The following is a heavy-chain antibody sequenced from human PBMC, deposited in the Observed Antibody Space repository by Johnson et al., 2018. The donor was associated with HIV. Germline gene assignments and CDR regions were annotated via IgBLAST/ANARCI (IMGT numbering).Heavy chain of an antibody. Sequence: VESGGGVVQPGRSLRLSCAASGFTFSGYWMGWVRQAPGKGLEWVANIKQDGSEKYYVDSVKGRFAISRDNAKNSLYLQMNSLRAEDTAVYYCARDAVIRSGWYNVDAFDVWGQGTMVTVSS. CDR3: ARDAVIRSGWYNVDAFDV. CDR2: IKQDGSEK. V-gene: IGHV3-7*05. CDR1: GFTFSGYW. D-gene: IGHD6-19*01. J-gene: IGHJ3*01.